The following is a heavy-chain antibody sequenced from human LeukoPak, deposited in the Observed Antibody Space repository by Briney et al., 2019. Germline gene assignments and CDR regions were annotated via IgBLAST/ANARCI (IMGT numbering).Heavy chain of an antibody. V-gene: IGHV3-21*04. CDR1: GFTFSSYT. J-gene: IGHJ4*02. Sequence: GGSLRLSCAASGFTFSSYTMNWVRQAPGKGLEWVSYISSSSSYIYYADSVKGRFTISRDNDKNSLLLQMDSLRVEDTAIYYCARETGSTWNAPIDYWGLGILVTVSS. D-gene: IGHD6-13*01. CDR3: ARETGSTWNAPIDY. CDR2: ISSSSSYI.